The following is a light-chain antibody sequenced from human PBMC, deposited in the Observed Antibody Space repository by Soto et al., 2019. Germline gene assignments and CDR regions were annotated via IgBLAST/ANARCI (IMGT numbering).Light chain of an antibody. Sequence: HSALTQPASVSGSPGQSITISCTGTSSDVGNYNLVSWLQQHPGKAPKLIIYEVTKRPSGVSNRFSGSKSANTASLTISGLQAEDEADYYCCSYARSVTYVFGTGTKLTVL. CDR1: SSDVGNYNL. CDR3: CSYARSVTYV. V-gene: IGLV2-23*02. CDR2: EVT. J-gene: IGLJ1*01.